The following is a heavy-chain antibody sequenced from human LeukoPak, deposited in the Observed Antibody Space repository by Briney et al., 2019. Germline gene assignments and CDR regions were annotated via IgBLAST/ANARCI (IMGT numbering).Heavy chain of an antibody. CDR2: ISGSGGST. D-gene: IGHD2-2*01. CDR3: ASSLGDIVVVPAATPPWYMDV. Sequence: GGTLRLSCAASGFTFSSYGMSWVRQAPGKGLEWVSAISGSGGSTYYAESVKGRFTISRDNSKNTLYLQMNSLRAEDTAVYYCASSLGDIVVVPAATPPWYMDVWGKGTTVTISS. V-gene: IGHV3-23*01. J-gene: IGHJ6*03. CDR1: GFTFSSYG.